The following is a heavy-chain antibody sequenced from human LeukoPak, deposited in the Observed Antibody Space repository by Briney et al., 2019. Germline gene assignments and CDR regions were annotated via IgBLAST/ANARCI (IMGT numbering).Heavy chain of an antibody. V-gene: IGHV4-39*07. Sequence: SETLSLTCTVSGGSISSSSYYWGWIRQPPGKGLEWIGSIYYSGSTYYNPSLKSRVTISVDTSKNQFSLKLSSVTAADTAVYYCARSARLRYFDWLPRDAFDIWGQGTMVTVSS. J-gene: IGHJ3*02. CDR2: IYYSGST. D-gene: IGHD3-9*01. CDR1: GGSISSSSYY. CDR3: ARSARLRYFDWLPRDAFDI.